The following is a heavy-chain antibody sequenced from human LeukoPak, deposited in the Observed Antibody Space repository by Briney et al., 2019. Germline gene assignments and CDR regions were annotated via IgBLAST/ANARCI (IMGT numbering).Heavy chain of an antibody. J-gene: IGHJ4*02. CDR1: GYSISSGYY. Sequence: SETLSLTCTVSGYSISSGYYWGWIRQPPGKGLEWIGSGSTYYNPSLKSRVTMSVDTSKNQFSLKLSSVTAADTAVYYCARENEAYCGGDCYSVALDYWGQGTLVTVSS. CDR3: ARENEAYCGGDCYSVALDY. D-gene: IGHD2-21*02. CDR2: SGST. V-gene: IGHV4-38-2*02.